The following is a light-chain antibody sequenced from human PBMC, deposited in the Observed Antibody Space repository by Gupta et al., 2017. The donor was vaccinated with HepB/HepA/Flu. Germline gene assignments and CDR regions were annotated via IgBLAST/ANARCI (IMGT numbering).Light chain of an antibody. CDR2: AAY. V-gene: IGKV1-39*01. CDR1: QSIRSY. J-gene: IGKJ4*01. CDR3: HHSYSTALP. Sequence: DINMTQSPSSLSASVGDRVTITCRASQSIRSYLDWYQQKPGKAPKLLIYAAYRLKSGVPSRFSGSGSGTDFTLTIIRRQPEDFANYYCHHSYSTALPFGGGTKVEIK.